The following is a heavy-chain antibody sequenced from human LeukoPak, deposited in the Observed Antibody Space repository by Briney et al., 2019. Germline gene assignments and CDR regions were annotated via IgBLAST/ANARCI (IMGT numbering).Heavy chain of an antibody. J-gene: IGHJ4*02. CDR1: GYTFTSYY. Sequence: ASVTVSCTASGYTFTSYYMHWVRQAPGQGLEWMGIINPSGGSTSYAQKFQGRVTMTRDTSTSTVYMELSSLRSEDTAVYYCARVLRRFGYFDYWGQGTLVTVSS. CDR3: ARVLRRFGYFDY. CDR2: INPSGGST. V-gene: IGHV1-46*01. D-gene: IGHD4-23*01.